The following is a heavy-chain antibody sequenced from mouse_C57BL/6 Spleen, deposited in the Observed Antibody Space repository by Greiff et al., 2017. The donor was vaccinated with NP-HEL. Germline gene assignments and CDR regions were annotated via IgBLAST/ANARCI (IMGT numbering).Heavy chain of an antibody. CDR1: GYAFSSSW. D-gene: IGHD2-5*01. Sequence: ESGPELVKPGASVKISCKASGYAFSSSWMNWVKQRPGKGLEWIGRIYPGDGDTNYNGKFKGKATLTADKSSSTAYMQLSSLTSEDSAVYFCARGGYSKVWGTGTTVTVSS. CDR3: ARGGYSKV. CDR2: IYPGDGDT. J-gene: IGHJ1*03. V-gene: IGHV1-82*01.